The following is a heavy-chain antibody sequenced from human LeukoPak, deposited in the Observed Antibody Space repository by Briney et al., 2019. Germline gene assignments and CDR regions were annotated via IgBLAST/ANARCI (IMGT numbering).Heavy chain of an antibody. V-gene: IGHV4-59*12. CDR2: IYYSGST. D-gene: IGHD3-22*01. Sequence: PSETLSLTCTVSGGSMSPYHWGWIRQPPGKGLEWTGYIYYSGSTNYNPSLKSRVTISVDTSKNQFSLKLSSVTAADTAVYYCARGSYYYDSSGYYYDYWGQGTLVTVSS. CDR3: ARGSYYYDSSGYYYDY. J-gene: IGHJ4*02. CDR1: GGSMSPYH.